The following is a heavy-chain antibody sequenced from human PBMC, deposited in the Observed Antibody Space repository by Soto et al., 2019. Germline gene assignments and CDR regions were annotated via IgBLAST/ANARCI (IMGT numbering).Heavy chain of an antibody. D-gene: IGHD3-16*01. Sequence: SWETLSLTCTVSGDSISGYYWSWIRQAPGKGLEWVGYIYYTGSTNYNPSLKSRVTISLDTYKNQFSLKLSSLTAADTAVYYCARRLRTDRLYDCFDTWGQGTLVTVSS. V-gene: IGHV4-59*01. CDR3: ARRLRTDRLYDCFDT. J-gene: IGHJ5*02. CDR2: IYYTGST. CDR1: GDSISGYY.